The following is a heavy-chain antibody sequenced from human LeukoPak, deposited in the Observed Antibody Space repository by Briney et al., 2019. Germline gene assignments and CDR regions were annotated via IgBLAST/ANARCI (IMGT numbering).Heavy chain of an antibody. CDR2: ISGNGDDT. D-gene: IGHD6-13*01. J-gene: IGHJ6*02. CDR3: AKTMAHYTNSWLYYYSGKDV. Sequence: PGGSLRLSCTVSGFTFNSYAMSWVRQAPGKGLEWVSSISGNGDDTYHADSVKGRFTVSRDNSKSTLYLQMNSLRAEDTAVFYWAKTMAHYTNSWLYYYSGKDVWAQGPTVTVSS. CDR1: GFTFNSYA. V-gene: IGHV3-23*01.